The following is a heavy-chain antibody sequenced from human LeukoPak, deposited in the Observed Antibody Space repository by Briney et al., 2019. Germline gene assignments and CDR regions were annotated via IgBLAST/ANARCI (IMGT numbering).Heavy chain of an antibody. CDR2: IKSKSDGGTI. CDR3: TTWSAASRAH. Sequence: AGGALILSCAASGFTFNNALGAWGRQTPGRGLERVRRIKSKSDGGTIDYAARVDVRVTISRDDSKTTLYLKMHSLKTEETAVYYCTTWSAASRAHWGQGNLVTVSS. V-gene: IGHV3-15*01. D-gene: IGHD2-15*01. CDR1: GFTFNNAL. J-gene: IGHJ4*02.